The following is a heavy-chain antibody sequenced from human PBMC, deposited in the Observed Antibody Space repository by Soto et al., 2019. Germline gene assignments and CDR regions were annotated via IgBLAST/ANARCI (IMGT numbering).Heavy chain of an antibody. D-gene: IGHD3-22*01. V-gene: IGHV3-74*01. CDR2: INSDGSST. CDR1: GFTFSSYW. Sequence: GGSLILSCAASGFTFSSYWMHWVRQAPGKGLVWVSRINSDGSSTSYADSVKGRFTISRDNDTNTLYLQMNSLRAEDTCVYYCARGGLGLNYYNSSGYSDYLSQGALVTVTS. CDR3: ARGGLGLNYYNSSGYSDY. J-gene: IGHJ4*02.